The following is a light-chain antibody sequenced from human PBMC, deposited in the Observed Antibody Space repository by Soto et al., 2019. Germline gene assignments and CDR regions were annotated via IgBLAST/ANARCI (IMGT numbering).Light chain of an antibody. CDR2: AAS. CDR3: QQSYSSSPYT. CDR1: QTINTY. J-gene: IGKJ2*01. Sequence: DIQMTQSPSSLSASVGDRVTISCRASQTINTYLNWYQQKPGKAPKLLIYAASSFQSGVRSRFRGSGSGTDFTLTISSLQPEDFAIYYCQQSYSSSPYTFGRGTKLEIK. V-gene: IGKV1-39*01.